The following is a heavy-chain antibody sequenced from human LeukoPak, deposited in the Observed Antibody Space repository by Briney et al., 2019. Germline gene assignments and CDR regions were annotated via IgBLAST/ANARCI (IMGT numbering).Heavy chain of an antibody. Sequence: PTGGSLRLSCAASGFTFDDYAMHWVRQAPGKGLEWVSGISWNSGSIGYADSVKGRFTVSRDNAKNSLYLQMNSLRAEDTALYYCAKDAGWELPGYYYYGMDVWGQGTTVTVSS. D-gene: IGHD1-26*01. V-gene: IGHV3-9*01. J-gene: IGHJ6*02. CDR3: AKDAGWELPGYYYYGMDV. CDR1: GFTFDDYA. CDR2: ISWNSGSI.